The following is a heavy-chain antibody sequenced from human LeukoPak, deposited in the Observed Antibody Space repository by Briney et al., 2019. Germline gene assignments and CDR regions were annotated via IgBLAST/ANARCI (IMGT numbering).Heavy chain of an antibody. Sequence: GASVKVPCKASGYTFTGYYMHWVRRAPGQGLEWMGWINPNSGGTNYAQKFQGRVTMTRDTSISTAYMELSRLRSDDTAVYYCARVADDYVWGSYRYNRFDYWGQGTLVTVSS. CDR1: GYTFTGYY. J-gene: IGHJ4*02. CDR2: INPNSGGT. V-gene: IGHV1-2*02. CDR3: ARVADDYVWGSYRYNRFDY. D-gene: IGHD3-16*02.